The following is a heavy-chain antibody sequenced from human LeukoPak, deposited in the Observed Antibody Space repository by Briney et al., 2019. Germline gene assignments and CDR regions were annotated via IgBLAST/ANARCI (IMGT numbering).Heavy chain of an antibody. Sequence: PSETLSLTCAVSGGSISSSNWWSWVRQPPGKGLEWIGEIYHSGSTNYNPSLKSRVTISVDKSKNQFSLKLSSVTAADTAVYYCARERDSSGYYYGRDAFDIWGQGTMVTVSS. J-gene: IGHJ3*02. D-gene: IGHD3-22*01. CDR3: ARERDSSGYYYGRDAFDI. CDR1: GGSISSSNW. CDR2: IYHSGST. V-gene: IGHV4-4*02.